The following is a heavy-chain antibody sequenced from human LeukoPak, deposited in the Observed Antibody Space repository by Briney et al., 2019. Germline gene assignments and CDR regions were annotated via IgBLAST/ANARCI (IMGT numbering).Heavy chain of an antibody. CDR3: ARDEVIAAAGTGVLYYYGMDV. D-gene: IGHD6-13*01. CDR2: IYYSGST. Sequence: SETLSLTCTVSGGSISSYYWSWIRQPPGKGLEWIGYIYYSGSTNYNPSLKSRVTISVDTSKNQFSLKLSSVTAADTAVYYCARDEVIAAAGTGVLYYYGMDVWGQGTTVTVSS. CDR1: GGSISSYY. J-gene: IGHJ6*02. V-gene: IGHV4-59*01.